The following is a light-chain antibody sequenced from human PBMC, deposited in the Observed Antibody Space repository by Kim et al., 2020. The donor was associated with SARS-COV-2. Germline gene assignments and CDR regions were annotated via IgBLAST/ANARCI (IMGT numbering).Light chain of an antibody. V-gene: IGLV2-11*01. J-gene: IGLJ2*01. CDR2: DVS. CDR3: SSYAGTVV. CDR1: RSYVGDKNF. Sequence: SPGQSVSIACHGTRSYVGDKNFVSWYQQHPGKATKLMIYDVSERPSGVPDRFSGSKSGNTASLTVSGLQAEDEADYYCSSYAGTVVFGGGTQLTVL.